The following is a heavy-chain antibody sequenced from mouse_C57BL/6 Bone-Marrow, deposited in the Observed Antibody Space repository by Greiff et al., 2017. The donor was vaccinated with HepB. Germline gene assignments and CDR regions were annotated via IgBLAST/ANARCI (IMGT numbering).Heavy chain of an antibody. D-gene: IGHD2-1*01. CDR3: ARGKSTPGAMDY. V-gene: IGHV1-55*01. CDR2: IYPGSGST. CDR1: GYTFTSYW. J-gene: IGHJ4*01. Sequence: QVQLKQPGAELVKPGASVKMSCKASGYTFTSYWITWVKQRPGQGLEWIGDIYPGSGSTNYNEKFKSKATLTVDTSSSTAYMQLSSLTSEDSAVYYCARGKSTPGAMDYWGQGTSVTVSS.